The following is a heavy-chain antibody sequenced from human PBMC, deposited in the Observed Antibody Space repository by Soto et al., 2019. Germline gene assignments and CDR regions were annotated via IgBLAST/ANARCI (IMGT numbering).Heavy chain of an antibody. CDR2: ISAYNGNT. J-gene: IGHJ3*02. V-gene: IGHV1-18*01. CDR3: ARDLEVTPMAFDI. CDR1: GYTCTSYG. Sequence: ASVKVSCKASGYTCTSYGISWVRQAPGQGHEWMGWISAYNGNTNYAQKLQGRVTMTTDTSTSTAYMELRSLRSDDTAVYYCARDLEVTPMAFDIWGQGTMVTVS. D-gene: IGHD2-21*02.